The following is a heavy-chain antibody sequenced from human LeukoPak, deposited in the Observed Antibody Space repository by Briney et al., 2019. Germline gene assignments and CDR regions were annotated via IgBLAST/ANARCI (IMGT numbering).Heavy chain of an antibody. J-gene: IGHJ5*02. CDR1: GFTFSSYG. Sequence: GGSLRLSCAASGFTFSSYGMHWVRQAPGKGLEWVAFIRYDGSNKYYADSVKGRFTISRDNSKNTLYLQMNSLRAEDTAVYYCAKDSGITIFGVVPSNWFDPWGQGTLVTVSS. CDR3: AKDSGITIFGVVPSNWFDP. CDR2: IRYDGSNK. D-gene: IGHD3-3*01. V-gene: IGHV3-30*02.